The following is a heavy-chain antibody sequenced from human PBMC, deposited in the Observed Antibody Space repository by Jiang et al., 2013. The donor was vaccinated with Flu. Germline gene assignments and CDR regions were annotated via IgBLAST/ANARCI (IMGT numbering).Heavy chain of an antibody. CDR2: LLQWEH. CDR1: GGSISSYY. V-gene: IGHV4-59*01. CDR3: ARVSEDHFDY. Sequence: PGLVKPSETLSLTCTVSGGSISSYYWSWIRQPPGKGLEWIGVYLLQWEHQLQPSLKSRVTISVDTSKNQFSLKLSSVTAADTAVYYCARVSEDHFDYWGQGTLVTVSS. J-gene: IGHJ4*02. D-gene: IGHD1-14*01.